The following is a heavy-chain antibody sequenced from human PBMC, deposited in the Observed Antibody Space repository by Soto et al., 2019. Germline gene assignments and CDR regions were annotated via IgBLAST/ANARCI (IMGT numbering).Heavy chain of an antibody. CDR2: INAGNGNT. V-gene: IGHV1-3*01. CDR3: ARDCALLWVGELFPTFDY. Sequence: QVQLVQSGAEVKKPGASVKVSCKASGYTFTSYAMHWVRQAPGQRLEWMGWINAGNGNTKYSQKFQGRVTITRDTPASTAYMQLSSLRYDATAVYYCARDCALLWVGELFPTFDYWGQGTLVTVS. D-gene: IGHD3-10*01. CDR1: GYTFTSYA. J-gene: IGHJ4*02.